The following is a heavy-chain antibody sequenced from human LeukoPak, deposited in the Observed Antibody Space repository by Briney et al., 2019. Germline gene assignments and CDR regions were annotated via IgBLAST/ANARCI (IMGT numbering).Heavy chain of an antibody. CDR3: ARDFPERWLPEDVAFDI. CDR1: GGTFSSYA. CDR2: IIPIFGTA. D-gene: IGHD5-24*01. V-gene: IGHV1-69*05. J-gene: IGHJ3*02. Sequence: ASVKVSCKASGGTFSSYAISWVRQAPGQGLEWMGGIIPIFGTANYAQKLQGRVTMTTDTSTSTAYMELRSLRSDDTAVYYCARDFPERWLPEDVAFDIWGQGTMVTVSS.